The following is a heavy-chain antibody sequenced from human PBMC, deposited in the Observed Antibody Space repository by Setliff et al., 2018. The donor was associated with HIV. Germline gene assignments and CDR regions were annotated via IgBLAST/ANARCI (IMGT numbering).Heavy chain of an antibody. V-gene: IGHV3-30*12. J-gene: IGHJ6*03. D-gene: IGHD3-10*01. CDR1: GFTFSDYS. CDR2: ISYDGSKK. Sequence: GGSLRLSCAASGFTFSDYSMNWVRQAPGKGLEWVAIISYDGSKKYYADSVKGRFTISRDNSKNTLYLQMNSLRAEDTAVYYCARDHASTGFRGLIITSYYYMDAWGRGTTVTVSS. CDR3: ARDHASTGFRGLIITSYYYMDA.